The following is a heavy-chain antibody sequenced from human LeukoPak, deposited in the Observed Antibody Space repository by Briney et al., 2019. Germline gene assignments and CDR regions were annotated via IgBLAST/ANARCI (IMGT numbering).Heavy chain of an antibody. Sequence: SETLSLTCAVYGGSFSGYYWSWIRQPPGKGLEWIGEINHSGSTNYNPSLKSRVTISVDTSKNQFSLKLSSVTAADTAAYYCARGPFPAYDYWGQGTLVTVSS. J-gene: IGHJ4*02. V-gene: IGHV4-34*01. CDR3: ARGPFPAYDY. CDR2: INHSGST. D-gene: IGHD3-16*01. CDR1: GGSFSGYY.